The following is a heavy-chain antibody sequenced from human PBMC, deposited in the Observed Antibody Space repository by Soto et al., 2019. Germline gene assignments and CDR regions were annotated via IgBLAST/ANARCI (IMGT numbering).Heavy chain of an antibody. Sequence: GASVKVSCKASGYTFTSYGISWVRQAPGQGLERIGWISAYNGNTNYAQKLQGRVTMTTDTSTSTAYMELRSLRSDDTAVYYCARDGRLNYDSSDLDYWGQGTLVIVSS. CDR3: ARDGRLNYDSSDLDY. D-gene: IGHD3-22*01. J-gene: IGHJ4*02. CDR1: GYTFTSYG. CDR2: ISAYNGNT. V-gene: IGHV1-18*01.